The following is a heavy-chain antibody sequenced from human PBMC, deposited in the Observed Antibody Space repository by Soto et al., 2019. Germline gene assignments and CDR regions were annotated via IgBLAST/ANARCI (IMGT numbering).Heavy chain of an antibody. CDR2: TKNKANRYTT. Sequence: EVQLVESGGGLVQPGGSLRLSCAASGFTLSDHYMDWVRQAPGKGLEWVGRTKNKANRYTTEYAASVNGRFTISRDDSKNSLYLTMNSLKTEDTAVYYCARWVSGSPDNWGQGTLVTVSS. CDR3: ARWVSGSPDN. J-gene: IGHJ4*02. CDR1: GFTLSDHY. V-gene: IGHV3-72*01. D-gene: IGHD1-26*01.